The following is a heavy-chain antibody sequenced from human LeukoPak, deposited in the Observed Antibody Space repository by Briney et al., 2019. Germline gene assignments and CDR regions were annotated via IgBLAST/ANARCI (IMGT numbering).Heavy chain of an antibody. J-gene: IGHJ6*03. V-gene: IGHV1-2*02. CDR2: INPNSGGT. CDR3: ARAIDYDFWSGSYYYMDV. D-gene: IGHD3-3*01. CDR1: GYTFTGYY. Sequence: ASVKVSCKASGYTFTGYYMHWVRQAPGQGLEWMGWINPNSGGTNYAQKLQGRVTMTTDTSTSTAYMELRSLRSDDTAVYYCARAIDYDFWSGSYYYMDVWGKGTTVTVSS.